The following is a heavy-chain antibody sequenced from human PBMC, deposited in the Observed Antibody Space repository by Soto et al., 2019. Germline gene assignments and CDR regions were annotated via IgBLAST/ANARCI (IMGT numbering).Heavy chain of an antibody. Sequence: GGSLRLSCAASGFTFSSYAMHWVRQAPGKGLEWVAVISYDGSNKYYADSVKGRFTISRDNSKNTLYLQMNSLRAEDTAVYYCARDPDMLRLGELSFVDYWGQGTLVTVSS. CDR1: GFTFSSYA. J-gene: IGHJ4*02. CDR2: ISYDGSNK. V-gene: IGHV3-30-3*01. D-gene: IGHD3-16*02. CDR3: ARDPDMLRLGELSFVDY.